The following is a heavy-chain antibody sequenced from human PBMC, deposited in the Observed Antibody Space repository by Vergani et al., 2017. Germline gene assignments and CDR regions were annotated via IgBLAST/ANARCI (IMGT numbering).Heavy chain of an antibody. Sequence: QVKLGEFEGGVVQPGGSLRLSCAASGFTFSNFGMHWIRQAPGKGLEWLAYIGKDGINTRYRDAVKGRFTVSRDNSKDILYLQMDSLRSEDTALYYCAKYLRDSTDGLPDSWGPGTLVIVSS. CDR2: IGKDGINT. CDR3: AKYLRDSTDGLPDS. J-gene: IGHJ4*02. V-gene: IGHV3-30*02. D-gene: IGHD2-21*02. CDR1: GFTFSNFG.